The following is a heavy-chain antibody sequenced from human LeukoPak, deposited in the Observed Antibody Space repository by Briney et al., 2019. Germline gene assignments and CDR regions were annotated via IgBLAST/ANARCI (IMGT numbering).Heavy chain of an antibody. D-gene: IGHD4-17*01. Sequence: GGSLRLSCAASGFTFSSYSMNWVRQAPGKGLEWASSISSSSSYIYYADSVKGRFTISRDNAKNSLYLQMNSLRAEDTAVYYCARDYGDYGEGVDYWGQGTLVTVSS. CDR1: GFTFSSYS. CDR3: ARDYGDYGEGVDY. J-gene: IGHJ4*02. V-gene: IGHV3-21*01. CDR2: ISSSSSYI.